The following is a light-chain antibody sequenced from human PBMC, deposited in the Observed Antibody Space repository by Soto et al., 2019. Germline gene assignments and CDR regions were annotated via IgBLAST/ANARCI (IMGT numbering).Light chain of an antibody. CDR2: DVS. Sequence: QSVLTQPRSVSGSPGQSVTISCTGTSSDVGVYNYVSWYQQYPGKAPKIMIYDVSKRPSGVPDRFSGSKSDNTASLTISGLQAEDEADYYCFSDAGSYSFAFGIGTKVTVL. J-gene: IGLJ1*01. CDR1: SSDVGVYNY. CDR3: FSDAGSYSFA. V-gene: IGLV2-11*01.